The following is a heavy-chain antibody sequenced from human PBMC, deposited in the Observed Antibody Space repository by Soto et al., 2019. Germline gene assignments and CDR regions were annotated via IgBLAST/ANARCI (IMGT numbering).Heavy chain of an antibody. V-gene: IGHV4-38-2*02. CDR3: AREDLDCSSTSCYTVPYYYYGMDV. Sequence: SETLSLTCAVSGYSISSGYYWGWIRQPPGKGLEGIGSIYHSGSTYYNPSLKSRVTISVDTSKNQFSLKLSSVTAADTAVYYCAREDLDCSSTSCYTVPYYYYGMDVWGQGTTVTVSS. CDR1: GYSISSGYY. CDR2: IYHSGST. D-gene: IGHD2-2*02. J-gene: IGHJ6*02.